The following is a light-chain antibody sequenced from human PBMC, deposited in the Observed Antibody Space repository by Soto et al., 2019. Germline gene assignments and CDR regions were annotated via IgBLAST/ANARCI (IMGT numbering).Light chain of an antibody. CDR2: GAS. V-gene: IGKV3-20*01. J-gene: IGKJ1*01. CDR3: QQYGSSPET. Sequence: ELVMTPSPATLSVSPCERAHRSFSASQGGSINLARYQQKPGQAPRLLIDGASSRATGIPDRISGSGSGTDFLTTISRLEPEDFAVYYCQQYGSSPETFGQGTKVDIK. CDR1: QGGSIN.